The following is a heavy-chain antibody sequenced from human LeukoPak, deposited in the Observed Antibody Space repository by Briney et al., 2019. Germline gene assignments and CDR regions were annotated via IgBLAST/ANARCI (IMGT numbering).Heavy chain of an antibody. J-gene: IGHJ4*02. CDR1: GGSISSYY. Sequence: SETLSLTCTVSGGSISSYYWSWIRQPPGKGLEWIGYIYYSGSTSHNPSLKSRVTISVDTSKNQFSLKLSSVTAADTAVYYCARHSSSWYTDYWGQGTLVTVSS. D-gene: IGHD6-13*01. V-gene: IGHV4-59*08. CDR2: IYYSGST. CDR3: ARHSSSWYTDY.